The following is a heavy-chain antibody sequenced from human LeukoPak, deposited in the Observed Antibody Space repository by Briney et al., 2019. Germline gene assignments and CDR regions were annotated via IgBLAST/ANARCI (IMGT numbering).Heavy chain of an antibody. CDR3: AKRAAVGSTLID. V-gene: IGHV3-23*01. CDR1: GFTFSSYS. J-gene: IGHJ4*02. CDR2: ISTSGSIT. D-gene: IGHD2-15*01. Sequence: GGSLRLSCGASGFTFSSYSMSWVRQAPGKGLEWVSAISTSGSITYYADSVKGRFTISRDNSKNTVYLQANSLRAEDTAVYYCAKRAAVGSTLIDWGQGTLVTVSS.